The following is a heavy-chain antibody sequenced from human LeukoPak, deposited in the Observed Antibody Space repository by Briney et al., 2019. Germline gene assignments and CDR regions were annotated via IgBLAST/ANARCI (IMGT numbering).Heavy chain of an antibody. CDR2: IYYSGST. CDR1: GGSITDYY. CDR3: ARGRLLDY. J-gene: IGHJ4*02. Sequence: SQTLSLTCTVSGGSITDYYWSWIRQPPGKGREWNAYIYYSGSTNYNPCLKNRVTISVDTTKNQFSLKLSSVTAADTAVYYCARGRLLDYWGQGTLVIVSS. V-gene: IGHV4-59*01.